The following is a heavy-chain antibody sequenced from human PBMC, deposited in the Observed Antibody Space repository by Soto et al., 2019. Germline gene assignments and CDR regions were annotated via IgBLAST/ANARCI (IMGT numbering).Heavy chain of an antibody. J-gene: IGHJ6*02. Sequence: QVQLQESGPGLVKPSETLSLTCTVSGGSISSYYWSWIRQPPGKGLEWIGYIYYSGSTNYNPSLKSRVTISVDTSKNQFSLKLSSVTAADTAVYYCARDRIGAGGMDVWGQGTTVTVSS. V-gene: IGHV4-59*01. D-gene: IGHD2-21*01. CDR3: ARDRIGAGGMDV. CDR1: GGSISSYY. CDR2: IYYSGST.